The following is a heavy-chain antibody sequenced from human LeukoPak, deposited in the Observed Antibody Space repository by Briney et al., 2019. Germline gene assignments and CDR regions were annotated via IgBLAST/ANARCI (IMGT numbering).Heavy chain of an antibody. CDR1: GLTFSSYA. J-gene: IGHJ3*02. CDR2: IYYSGTT. D-gene: IGHD6-19*01. Sequence: GSLTLSCAPSGLTFSSYAMSWARHAPGKGLEWVGYIYYSGTTSYNPSLKSRVTISVDTSKNQFSLKLSSVTAADTAVYYCARDVSGVAGSAFDIWGQGTMVTVSS. CDR3: ARDVSGVAGSAFDI. V-gene: IGHV4-59*01.